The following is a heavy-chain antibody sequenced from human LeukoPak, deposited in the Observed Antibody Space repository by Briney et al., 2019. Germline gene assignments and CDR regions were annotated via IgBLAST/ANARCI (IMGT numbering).Heavy chain of an antibody. Sequence: SETLSLTCAVYGGSFSGYYWSWIRQPPGKGLEWIGEINHSGSTNYNPSLKSRVTISVDTSKNQFSLKLSSVTAADTAVYYCARGSVEGRGYYYYYMDVWGKETTVTVSS. CDR3: ARGSVEGRGYYYYYMDV. D-gene: IGHD4-23*01. CDR1: GGSFSGYY. CDR2: INHSGST. V-gene: IGHV4-34*01. J-gene: IGHJ6*03.